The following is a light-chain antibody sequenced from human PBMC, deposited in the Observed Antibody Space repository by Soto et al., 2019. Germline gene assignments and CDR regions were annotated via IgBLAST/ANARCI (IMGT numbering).Light chain of an antibody. V-gene: IGLV2-14*01. CDR1: SSDVGAYNY. Sequence: QSALTQPASVSGSPGQPITISCTGTSSDVGAYNYVSWYQQHPGKAPKLMIFEVNNRPSGVSDRFSGSKSGNTASLTISGLQAEDEADYYCSSYTRRSTLVFGGGTKLTVL. CDR2: EVN. CDR3: SSYTRRSTLV. J-gene: IGLJ2*01.